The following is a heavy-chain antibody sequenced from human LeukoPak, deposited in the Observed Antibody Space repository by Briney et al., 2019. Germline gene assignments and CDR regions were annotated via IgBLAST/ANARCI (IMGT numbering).Heavy chain of an antibody. CDR3: ARDRSYYGTSAWYDAFDV. CDR1: GFTFNNYW. V-gene: IGHV3-7*01. D-gene: IGHD3-10*01. Sequence: GGSLRLSCAASGFTFNNYWMTWVRQAPGKGLEWVANIKQDGSVRHYVDSVMGRFTVSRDNAKNSVYLQMDSLRAEDTAQYYCARDRSYYGTSAWYDAFDVWGQGTMVTVSS. J-gene: IGHJ3*01. CDR2: IKQDGSVR.